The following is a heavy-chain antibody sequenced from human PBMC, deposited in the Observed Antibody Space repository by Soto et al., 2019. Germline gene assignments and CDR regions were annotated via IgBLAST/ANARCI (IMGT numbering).Heavy chain of an antibody. J-gene: IGHJ6*02. CDR2: ISYDGSNK. CDR1: GFTFSSYG. Sequence: GGSLRLSCAASGFTFSSYGMHWVRQAPGKGLEWVAVISYDGSNKYYADSVKGRFTISRDNSKNTLYLQMNSLRAEDTAVYYCAKIQDPIVVVTPRYYGMDVWGQGTTVTVSS. D-gene: IGHD2-21*02. V-gene: IGHV3-30*18. CDR3: AKIQDPIVVVTPRYYGMDV.